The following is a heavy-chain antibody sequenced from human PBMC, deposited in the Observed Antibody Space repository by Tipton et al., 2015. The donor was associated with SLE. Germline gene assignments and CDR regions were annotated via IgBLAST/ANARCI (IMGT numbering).Heavy chain of an antibody. CDR2: INHSGST. V-gene: IGHV4-34*01. Sequence: LRLSCAVYGGSFSGYYWSWIRQPPGKGLEWIGEINHSGSTNYNPSLKSRVTISVDTSKNQFSLKLSSVTAADTAVYYCARERSSTSLYYMDVWGKGTTVTVSS. J-gene: IGHJ6*03. D-gene: IGHD2-2*01. CDR3: ARERSSTSLYYMDV. CDR1: GGSFSGYY.